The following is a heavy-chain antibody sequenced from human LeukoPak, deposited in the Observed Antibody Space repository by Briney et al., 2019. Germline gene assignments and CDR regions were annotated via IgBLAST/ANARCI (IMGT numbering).Heavy chain of an antibody. CDR2: INPSGGST. D-gene: IGHD3/OR15-3a*01. CDR1: GYTFTSYY. CDR3: ARVPGTGYYDY. Sequence: GASVKVSCKASGYTFTSYYIHWVRQAPGQGLEWMGIINPSGGSTSSAQKFQGRVTMTRETSTSTVYMELSSLRSEDTAVYYCARVPGTGYYDYWGQGTLVTVSS. J-gene: IGHJ4*02. V-gene: IGHV1-46*01.